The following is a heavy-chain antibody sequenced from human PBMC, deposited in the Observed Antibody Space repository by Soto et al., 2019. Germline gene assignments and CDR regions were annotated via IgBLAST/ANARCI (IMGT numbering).Heavy chain of an antibody. J-gene: IGHJ3*02. Sequence: QVQLVESGGGVVQPGRSLRLSCAASGFTFSSYAMHWVRQAPGKGLEWVAVISYDGSNKYYADSVKGRFTISRDNSKITLYLQMNSLRAEDTAVYYCARDLTGGGGAFYIWGQGTMVTVSS. CDR1: GFTFSSYA. V-gene: IGHV3-30-3*01. CDR2: ISYDGSNK. CDR3: ARDLTGGGGAFYI. D-gene: IGHD7-27*01.